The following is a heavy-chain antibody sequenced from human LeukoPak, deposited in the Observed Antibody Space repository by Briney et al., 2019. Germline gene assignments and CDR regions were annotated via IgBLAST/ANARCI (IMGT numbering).Heavy chain of an antibody. Sequence: PSETLSLTCTVSGGSISSYYWSWIRQPPGKGLEWIGYIFYSENTSYNPSLKSRVTISIATSMNQFSLKLSSVTAADTAVCYCAREPRYCSRTTSCYHANYFYYMDVWGKGTTVTVSS. CDR2: IFYSENT. CDR3: AREPRYCSRTTSCYHANYFYYMDV. J-gene: IGHJ6*03. V-gene: IGHV4-59*01. CDR1: GGSISSYY. D-gene: IGHD2-2*01.